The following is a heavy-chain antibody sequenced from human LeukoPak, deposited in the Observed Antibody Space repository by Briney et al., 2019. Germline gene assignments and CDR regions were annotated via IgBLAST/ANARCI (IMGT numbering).Heavy chain of an antibody. CDR3: ARGDLSFDY. D-gene: IGHD3-3*01. Sequence: SVTVSCTASGYTFTSYGISWVRQAPGQGLEWMGGIIPIFGTANYAQKFQGRVTITADESTSTAYMELSSLRSEDTAVYYCARGDLSFDYWGQGTLVTVSS. V-gene: IGHV1-69*13. CDR2: IIPIFGTA. J-gene: IGHJ4*02. CDR1: GYTFTSYG.